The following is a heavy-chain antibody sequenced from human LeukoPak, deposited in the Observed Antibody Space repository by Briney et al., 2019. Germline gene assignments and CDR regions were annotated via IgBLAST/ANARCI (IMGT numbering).Heavy chain of an antibody. CDR2: ISWNSGSI. Sequence: GGSLRLSCAASGFTFDDYAMHWVRQAPGKGLEWVSGISWNSGSIGYADSVKGRFTISRDNAKNTLYLQMNSLRAEDTAVYYCARGDVSSGYDNWYFDLWGRGTLVTVSS. D-gene: IGHD3-22*01. J-gene: IGHJ2*01. CDR1: GFTFDDYA. CDR3: ARGDVSSGYDNWYFDL. V-gene: IGHV3-9*01.